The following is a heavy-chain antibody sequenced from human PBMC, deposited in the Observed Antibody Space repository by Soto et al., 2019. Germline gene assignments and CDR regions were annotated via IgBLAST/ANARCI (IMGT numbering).Heavy chain of an antibody. CDR2: IWFDGTNK. Sequence: QVQLVESGGGVVQPGRSLRLSCAASGFTFSTYGMHWVRQAPGKGLEWVAIIWFDGTNKYYADSVRGRFTISRDNSKNTLFLQMNSLRAEDTAGYYCARDQRGSAWHNSHYYGMYVWGQRTTVTVSS. J-gene: IGHJ6*02. V-gene: IGHV3-33*01. D-gene: IGHD6-19*01. CDR1: GFTFSTYG. CDR3: ARDQRGSAWHNSHYYGMYV.